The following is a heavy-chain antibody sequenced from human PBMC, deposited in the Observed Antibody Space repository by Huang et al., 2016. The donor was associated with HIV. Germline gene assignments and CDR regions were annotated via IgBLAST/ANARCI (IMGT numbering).Heavy chain of an antibody. Sequence: EVQLVESGGGVVQPGGSLRLSWVASGFTFYTYSMNWVRQTPGKGLEWLSYISSSDSTIYYADYVKGRFTISRDNAKNSLYLQMNSLRAEDTAVYYCARDLPGGITGVTVGLDYWGQGTLVSVSS. V-gene: IGHV3-48*01. CDR2: ISSSDSTI. CDR1: GFTFYTYS. J-gene: IGHJ4*02. D-gene: IGHD1-20*01. CDR3: ARDLPGGITGVTVGLDY.